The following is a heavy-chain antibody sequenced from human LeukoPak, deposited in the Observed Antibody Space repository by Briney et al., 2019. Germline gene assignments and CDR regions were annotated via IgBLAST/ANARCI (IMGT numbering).Heavy chain of an antibody. CDR2: IDYSGSDI. J-gene: IGHJ4*02. V-gene: IGHV3-48*03. D-gene: IGHD2-15*01. Sequence: GGSLRLSCAASGFTFSSYDMNWVRQAPGKGLEWVSHIDYSGSDIYYADSVKGRFTISRDNAKNSLYLQMDSLGAEDTAVYYCVREGSAGGFDYWGQGTLVAVSS. CDR3: VREGSAGGFDY. CDR1: GFTFSSYD.